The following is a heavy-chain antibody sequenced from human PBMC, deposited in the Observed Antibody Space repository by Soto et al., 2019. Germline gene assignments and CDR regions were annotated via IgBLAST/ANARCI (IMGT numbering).Heavy chain of an antibody. V-gene: IGHV4-34*01. D-gene: IGHD2-15*01. CDR3: ARGRGMIVVVVAATWFDP. CDR1: GGSFSGYD. Sequence: ASETLSLTCAVYGGSFSGYDGSWIRQPPGKGLGWIGEINHSGSTNYNPSLKSRVTISVDTSKNQFSLKLSSVTAADTAVYYCARGRGMIVVVVAATWFDPWGQGTLVTVSS. CDR2: INHSGST. J-gene: IGHJ5*02.